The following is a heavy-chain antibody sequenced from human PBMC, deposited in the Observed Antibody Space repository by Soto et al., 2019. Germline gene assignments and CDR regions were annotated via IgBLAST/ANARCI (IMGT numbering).Heavy chain of an antibody. D-gene: IGHD6-19*01. CDR3: AKGSGKAVAGTHFDY. V-gene: IGHV3-23*01. CDR2: ISGSGGST. J-gene: IGHJ4*02. Sequence: GGSLRLSCAASGFTFSSYAMSWVRQAPGKGLEWVSAISGSGGSTYYADSVKGRFTISRDNSKNTLYLQMNSLRAEDTAVYYCAKGSGKAVAGTHFDYWGQGTLVTVSS. CDR1: GFTFSSYA.